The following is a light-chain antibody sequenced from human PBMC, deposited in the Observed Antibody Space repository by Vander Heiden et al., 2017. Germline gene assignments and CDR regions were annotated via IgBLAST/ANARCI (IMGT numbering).Light chain of an antibody. CDR3: QQRSNWPFT. V-gene: IGKV3-11*01. CDR1: QSVSSY. J-gene: IGKJ4*01. CDR2: DAS. Sequence: EIVLTQSPATLFLSPGERATLSCRASQSVSSYLAWYQQKSGQAPRLLIYDASNRATGIPARFSGSGSGTDFTLTISSLEPEDFAVYYCQQRSNWPFTFGGGTKVEIK.